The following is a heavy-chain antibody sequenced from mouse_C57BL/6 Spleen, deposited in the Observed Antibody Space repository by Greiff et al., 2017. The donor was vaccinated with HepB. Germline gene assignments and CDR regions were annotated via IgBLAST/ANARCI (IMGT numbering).Heavy chain of an antibody. CDR2: IHPNSGST. Sequence: QVQLQQSGAELVKPGASVKLSCKASGYTFTSYWMHWVKQRPGQGLEWIGMIHPNSGSTNYNEKFKSKATLTVDKSSSTAYMQLSSLTSEDSAVYYCARGYYGASMDYWGQGTSVTVSS. V-gene: IGHV1-64*01. CDR3: ARGYYGASMDY. J-gene: IGHJ4*01. D-gene: IGHD1-1*02. CDR1: GYTFTSYW.